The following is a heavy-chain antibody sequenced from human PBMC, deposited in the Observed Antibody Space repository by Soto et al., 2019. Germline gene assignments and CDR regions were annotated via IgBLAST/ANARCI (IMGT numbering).Heavy chain of an antibody. J-gene: IGHJ4*02. V-gene: IGHV1-3*01. CDR1: GYTFTSYA. D-gene: IGHD6-19*01. CDR2: INAGNGNT. Sequence: ASVKVSCKASGYTFTSYAMHWVRQAPGQRLEWMGWINAGNGNTKYSQKFQGRVTITRDTSASTAYMELSSLGSEDTAVYYCATPLDRGCLFGGFDYGAQGTLVTVS. CDR3: ATPLDRGCLFGGFDY.